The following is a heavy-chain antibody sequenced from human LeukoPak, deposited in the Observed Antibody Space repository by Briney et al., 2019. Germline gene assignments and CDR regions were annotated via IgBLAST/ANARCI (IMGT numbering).Heavy chain of an antibody. Sequence: GGSLRLSCAASGFTFSTYGMHWVRQAPGKGLEWVAFIRYDGSKKTYADSVKGRFTISRDNSKNTLYLQMNILRAEDTAVYYCAKDPGGEVLPDYWGQGTLVTVSS. J-gene: IGHJ4*02. V-gene: IGHV3-30*02. CDR1: GFTFSTYG. CDR2: IRYDGSKK. CDR3: AKDPGGEVLPDY. D-gene: IGHD3-10*01.